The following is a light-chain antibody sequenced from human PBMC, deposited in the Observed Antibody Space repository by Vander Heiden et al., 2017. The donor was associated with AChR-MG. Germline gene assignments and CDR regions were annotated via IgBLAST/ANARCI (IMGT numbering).Light chain of an antibody. CDR3: SAYAGDNILV. J-gene: IGLJ2*01. CDR1: SSDVGAYDY. CDR2: DVN. V-gene: IGLV2-8*01. Sequence: QSALTQPPSASGSPGQSVPISCTGTSSDVGAYDYVSWNQQHPGKAPQLIIYDVNERPSGVPDRFSGSKSGNSASLTVSGLQAVDEADYYCSAYAGDNILVFGGGTKLTVL.